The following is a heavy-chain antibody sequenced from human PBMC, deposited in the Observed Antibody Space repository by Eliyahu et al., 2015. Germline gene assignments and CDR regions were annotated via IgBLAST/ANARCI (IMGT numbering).Heavy chain of an antibody. CDR3: TTDKVWDGYNVPTYYYYGMDV. J-gene: IGHJ6*02. D-gene: IGHD5-24*01. V-gene: IGHV3-15*01. Sequence: GPGKGLGGVGRXKSKTDGGTTDYAAPVKGRFTISRDDSKNTLYLQMNSLKTEDTAVYYCTTDKVWDGYNVPTYYYYGMDVWGQGTTVTVSS. CDR2: XKSKTDGGTT.